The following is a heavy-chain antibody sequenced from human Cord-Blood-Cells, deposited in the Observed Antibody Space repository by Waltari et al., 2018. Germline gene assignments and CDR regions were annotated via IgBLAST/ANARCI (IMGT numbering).Heavy chain of an antibody. CDR3: ARYKYYGAGSYYIGTGYYFDY. J-gene: IGHJ4*02. D-gene: IGHD3-10*01. CDR1: GGTFSSYA. CDR2: FIPIFGTA. Sequence: QVQLVQSGAEVKKPGSSVKVSCKASGGTFSSYAISWVRQAPGQGLEWMGGFIPIFGTANYAQKFQGRVTNNADESTSTAYMELSSLRSEDTAVYYCARYKYYGAGSYYIGTGYYFDYWGQGTLVTVSS. V-gene: IGHV1-69*01.